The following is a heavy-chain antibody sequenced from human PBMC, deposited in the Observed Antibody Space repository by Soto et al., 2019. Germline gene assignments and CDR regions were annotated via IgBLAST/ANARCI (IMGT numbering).Heavy chain of an antibody. D-gene: IGHD2-2*01. V-gene: IGHV1-69*13. CDR1: GGTFSSYA. Sequence: ASVKVSCKASGGTFSSYAISWVRQAPGQGLEWMGGIIPIFGTANYAQKFQGRVTITADESTSTAYMELSSLRSEDTAVYYCARKDCISTSCQYYYYYYGMDVWGQGTTVTVSS. CDR3: ARKDCISTSCQYYYYYYGMDV. J-gene: IGHJ6*02. CDR2: IIPIFGTA.